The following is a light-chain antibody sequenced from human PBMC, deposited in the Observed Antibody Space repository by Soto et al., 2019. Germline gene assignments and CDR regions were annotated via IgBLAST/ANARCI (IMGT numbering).Light chain of an antibody. CDR2: DVS. Sequence: QSVLAQPASVSGSPGQSIAISCTGISSDAGAYNYVSWYQQHPGKAPKLIIFDVSNRPSGVSNRFSGSKSGDTASLTISGLQAEDEADYFCKSYTTGSTYVFGTGTKVTVL. CDR3: KSYTTGSTYV. V-gene: IGLV2-14*01. CDR1: SSDAGAYNY. J-gene: IGLJ1*01.